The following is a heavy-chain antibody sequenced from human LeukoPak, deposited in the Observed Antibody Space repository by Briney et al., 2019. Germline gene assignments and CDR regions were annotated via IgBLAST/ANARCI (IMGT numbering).Heavy chain of an antibody. D-gene: IGHD4-17*01. Sequence: EPSETLSLTCTVSGGSISSSSYYWGWIRQPPGKGLEWIGSIYYSGSTYYNPSLKSRVTISVDTSKNQFSLKLSSVTAADTAVYYCARAGGIRTTVTTFDYWGQGTLVTVSS. V-gene: IGHV4-39*07. CDR3: ARAGGIRTTVTTFDY. J-gene: IGHJ4*02. CDR2: IYYSGST. CDR1: GGSISSSSYY.